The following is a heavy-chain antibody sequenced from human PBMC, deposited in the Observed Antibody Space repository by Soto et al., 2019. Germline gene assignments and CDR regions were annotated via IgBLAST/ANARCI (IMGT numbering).Heavy chain of an antibody. CDR3: ARTSSGWDLGGYY. V-gene: IGHV4-39*01. J-gene: IGHJ4*02. CDR2: IYYSGST. CDR1: GGSISSSSYY. Sequence: SETLSLTCTVSGGSISSSSYYWGWIRQPPGKGLEWIGSIYYSGSTYYNPSLKSRVTISVDTSKNQFSLKLSSVTAADTAVYYCARTSSGWDLGGYYWGQGTLVTVSS. D-gene: IGHD6-19*01.